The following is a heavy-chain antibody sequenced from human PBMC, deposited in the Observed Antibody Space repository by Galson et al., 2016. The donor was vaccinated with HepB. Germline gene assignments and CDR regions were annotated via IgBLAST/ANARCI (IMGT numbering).Heavy chain of an antibody. CDR2: IYPGDSDT. D-gene: IGHD2-2*01. J-gene: IGHJ6*03. CDR1: GYRFTSYW. Sequence: QSGAEVKKPGESLKISCKGSGYRFTSYWIGWVRQMPGKGLEWVGIIYPGDSDTRYSPSFQGQVTISADKSISTAYLQWSSLKASDTAMYYCARTTGLVVPVSMGPEGYYNYSGGGGKGTPVTVSS. V-gene: IGHV5-51*01. CDR3: ARTTGLVVPVSMGPEGYYNYSGG.